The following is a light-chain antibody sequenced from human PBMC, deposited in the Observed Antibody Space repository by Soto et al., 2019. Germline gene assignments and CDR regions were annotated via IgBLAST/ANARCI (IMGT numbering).Light chain of an antibody. CDR1: SSDVGGYNY. J-gene: IGLJ1*01. CDR3: STYTNDVTRD. V-gene: IGLV2-14*01. CDR2: DFN. Sequence: QSVLTSPASVAGSPGQSLTISCTGTSSDVGGYNYVSWYQVHPRKDPNLIIYDFNNRPTVVSNRFCGCKTSNTASLTISALPSEHQNQYHCSTYTNDVTRDFGSETKVTGL.